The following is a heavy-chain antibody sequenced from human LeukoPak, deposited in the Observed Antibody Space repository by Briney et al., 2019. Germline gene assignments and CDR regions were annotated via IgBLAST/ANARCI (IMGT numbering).Heavy chain of an antibody. CDR3: ARDGGIAVAGFYYYYMDV. Sequence: GGSLRLSCAASGFTFSSYSMNWVRQAPGKGLEWVSYITSSGSTTYYADSVKGRFTISRDNAKNSLYLQMNSLRAEDTAVYYCARDGGIAVAGFYYYYMDVWGKGTTVTVSS. CDR1: GFTFSSYS. D-gene: IGHD6-19*01. J-gene: IGHJ6*03. V-gene: IGHV3-48*01. CDR2: ITSSGSTT.